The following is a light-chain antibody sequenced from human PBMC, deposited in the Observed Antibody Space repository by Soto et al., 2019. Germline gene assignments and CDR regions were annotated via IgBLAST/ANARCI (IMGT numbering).Light chain of an antibody. CDR2: DAS. CDR3: QQYNSYSIT. Sequence: DIQLTQSPTTLSASVGDRVTITCRASQRISTWLAWYQQRPGKAPKLLIYDASSLESGVPSRFSGSGSGTEFTLTISGLQPDDFATYYCQQYNSYSITFGQGTRLEIK. J-gene: IGKJ5*01. CDR1: QRISTW. V-gene: IGKV1-5*01.